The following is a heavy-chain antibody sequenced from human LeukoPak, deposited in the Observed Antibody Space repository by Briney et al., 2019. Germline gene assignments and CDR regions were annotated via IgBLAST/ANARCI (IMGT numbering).Heavy chain of an antibody. D-gene: IGHD6-13*01. Sequence: GGSLRLSCAASGFTFSRYAMTWVRQAPGKGLEWVSTILPGGGDTYYADSVKCRFTISRDTSKNTLYLQMNTLRVEDTAVYYCAKAWPAAGTFDSWGQGSLVTVSS. CDR1: GFTFSRYA. CDR3: AKAWPAAGTFDS. J-gene: IGHJ4*02. V-gene: IGHV3-23*01. CDR2: ILPGGGDT.